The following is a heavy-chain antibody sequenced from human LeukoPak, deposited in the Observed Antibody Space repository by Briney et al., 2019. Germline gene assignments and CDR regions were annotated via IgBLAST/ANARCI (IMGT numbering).Heavy chain of an antibody. CDR1: GYSFTTNW. J-gene: IGHJ4*02. CDR2: IYPGDSET. Sequence: GESLRICCKGSGYSFTTNWIGWVRQMPGKGLEWMGIIYPGDSETRYSPSFQGQVTISADKSITTAYLQWSSLEASDTAMYYCVRSRGYSYGYSYYFDYWGQGTLVTVSS. CDR3: VRSRGYSYGYSYYFDY. D-gene: IGHD5-18*01. V-gene: IGHV5-51*01.